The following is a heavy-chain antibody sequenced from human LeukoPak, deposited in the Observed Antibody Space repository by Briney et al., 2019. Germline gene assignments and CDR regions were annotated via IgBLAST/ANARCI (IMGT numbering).Heavy chain of an antibody. CDR3: ARTVDTAMASHYMDV. CDR2: INHSGST. D-gene: IGHD5-18*01. CDR1: GGSFNGYY. Sequence: PSETLSLTCAVYGGSFNGYYWSWIRQPPGKGLEWIGEINHSGSTNYNPSLKSRVTISVDTSKNQFSLKLSSVTAADTAVYYCARTVDTAMASHYMDVWGKGTTVTVSS. V-gene: IGHV4-34*01. J-gene: IGHJ6*03.